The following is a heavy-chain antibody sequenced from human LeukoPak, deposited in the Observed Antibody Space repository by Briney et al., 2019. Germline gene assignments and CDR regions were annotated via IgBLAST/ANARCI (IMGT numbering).Heavy chain of an antibody. V-gene: IGHV1-2*02. CDR2: IEPNSGGT. Sequence: ASVKGSCKASAYTFTGYYMHWVRQAPGQGLEWMGWIEPNSGGTNYAQRFQGRVTMTRDTSINTAYMELNRLRSDDTAVYFCARDRTWGSAAFDVWGQGTMVTVSS. CDR3: ARDRTWGSAAFDV. J-gene: IGHJ3*01. CDR1: AYTFTGYY. D-gene: IGHD1-26*01.